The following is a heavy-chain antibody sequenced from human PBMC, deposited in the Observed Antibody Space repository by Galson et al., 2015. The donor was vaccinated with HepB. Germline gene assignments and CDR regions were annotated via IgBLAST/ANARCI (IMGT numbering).Heavy chain of an antibody. V-gene: IGHV1-18*01. CDR1: GYTFFNYG. CDR3: ARLLGPSEGYYYMDV. Sequence: SVKVSCKASGYTFFNYGITWVRQAPGQGLEWMGWISGYNGNTDYAQKVQGRVTMTTDPSTSTAYMELRSLRSDDTAVYYCARLLGPSEGYYYMDVWGKGTTVTVSS. D-gene: IGHD7-27*01. CDR2: ISGYNGNT. J-gene: IGHJ6*03.